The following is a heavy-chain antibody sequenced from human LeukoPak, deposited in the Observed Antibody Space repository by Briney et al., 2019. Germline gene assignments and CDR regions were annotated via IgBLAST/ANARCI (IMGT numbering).Heavy chain of an antibody. Sequence: ASVKVSCKASGGTFSSYAISWVRQAPGQGLEWMGGIIPIFGTANYAQKFQGRVTITTDESTSTAYMELSSLRSEDTAVYYCARDVTIFGVGRDYYMDVWGKGTTVTVSS. J-gene: IGHJ6*03. CDR1: GGTFSSYA. CDR3: ARDVTIFGVGRDYYMDV. D-gene: IGHD3-3*01. V-gene: IGHV1-69*05. CDR2: IIPIFGTA.